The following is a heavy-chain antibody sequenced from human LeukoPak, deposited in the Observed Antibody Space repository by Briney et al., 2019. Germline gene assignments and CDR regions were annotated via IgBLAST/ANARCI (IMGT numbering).Heavy chain of an antibody. CDR2: IYTSGNT. CDR1: GGSISSGSYY. V-gene: IGHV4-61*02. Sequence: SETLSLTCTVSGGSISSGSYYWSWIRQPAGKGLEWIGRIYTSGNTNYNPSLKSRVTISVDTSKSQFSLKLSSVTAADTAVYYCARSSLEARPIAARANCFDPWGQGTLVTVSS. J-gene: IGHJ5*02. CDR3: ARSSLEARPIAARANCFDP. D-gene: IGHD6-6*01.